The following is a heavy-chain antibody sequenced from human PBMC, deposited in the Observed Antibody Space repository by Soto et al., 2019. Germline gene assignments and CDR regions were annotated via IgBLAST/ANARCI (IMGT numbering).Heavy chain of an antibody. J-gene: IGHJ6*02. CDR3: ARLGVFQVAMDV. D-gene: IGHD3-10*01. V-gene: IGHV4-31*03. CDR1: CGSIRSGTYY. CDR2: IYHSGTA. Sequence: QVQLQESGPGLVKPSQTLSLTCSVSCGSIRSGTYYWSWIRQHPGKGLEWIGYIYHSGTAYYNPSLKSRVTISVDTSKNQFSLKLNSVTAADTAVYYCARLGVFQVAMDVWGPGATVAVSS.